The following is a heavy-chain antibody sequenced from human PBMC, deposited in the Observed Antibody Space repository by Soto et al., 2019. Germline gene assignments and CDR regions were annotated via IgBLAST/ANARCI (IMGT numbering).Heavy chain of an antibody. Sequence: GESLKISCKGSGYSFSTYWTGWVRQMPGKGLEWMGLIYPSDSDSTYSPSFRGQVTFSVDTSISTAYLQWSSLKASDTAMYYCGRQCELLTVYDYWAQGTLVTVSS. CDR3: GRQCELLTVYDY. D-gene: IGHD1-26*01. CDR2: IYPSDSDS. J-gene: IGHJ4*02. CDR1: GYSFSTYW. V-gene: IGHV5-51*01.